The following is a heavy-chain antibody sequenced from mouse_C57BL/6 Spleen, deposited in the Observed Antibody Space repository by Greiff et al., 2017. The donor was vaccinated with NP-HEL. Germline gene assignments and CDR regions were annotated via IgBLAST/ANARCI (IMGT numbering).Heavy chain of an antibody. CDR3: ARESKRWYFDV. J-gene: IGHJ1*03. V-gene: IGHV3-6*01. CDR1: GYSITSGYY. Sequence: EVKLMESGPGLVKPSQSLSLTCSVTGYSITSGYYWNWIRQFPGNKLEWMGYISYDGSNNYNPSLKNRISITRDTSKNQFFLKLNSVTTEDTATYYCARESKRWYFDVWGTGTTVTVSS. D-gene: IGHD2-5*01. CDR2: ISYDGSN.